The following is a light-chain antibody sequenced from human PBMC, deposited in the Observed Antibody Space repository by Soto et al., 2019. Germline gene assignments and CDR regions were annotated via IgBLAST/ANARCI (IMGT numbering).Light chain of an antibody. Sequence: QSVLTQTPSVSGTPGQRVNISCSGSSSNIGRNYVYWYHQFPGTAPKLLIYRDNERPSGVPDRFSGSKSGTSASLAISGLRSGDEADYHCATWDDSLGGPVFGAGTKLTVL. V-gene: IGLV1-47*01. J-gene: IGLJ2*01. CDR1: SSNIGRNY. CDR2: RDN. CDR3: ATWDDSLGGPV.